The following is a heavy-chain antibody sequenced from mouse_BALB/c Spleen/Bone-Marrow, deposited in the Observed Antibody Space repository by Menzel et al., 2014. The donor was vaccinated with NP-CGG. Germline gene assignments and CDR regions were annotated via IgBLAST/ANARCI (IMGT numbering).Heavy chain of an antibody. CDR3: ARSGIRAGLSFDY. Sequence: QVQLQQSGAELMKPGASVRISCKATGYTFTDYWIQWVKQRPGHGLEWIGEILPGSGNTNYNEKFKGKATFTADASSNTAYMQLSSLTSEDSAVYYCARSGIRAGLSFDYWGQGTTLTVSS. V-gene: IGHV1-9*01. CDR1: GYTFTDYW. D-gene: IGHD4-1*01. CDR2: ILPGSGNT. J-gene: IGHJ2*01.